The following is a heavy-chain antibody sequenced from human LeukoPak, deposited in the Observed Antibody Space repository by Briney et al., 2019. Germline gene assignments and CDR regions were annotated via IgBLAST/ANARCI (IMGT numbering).Heavy chain of an antibody. Sequence: ASETLSLTCTVSGGSISSYYWSWIRQPPGKGLEWIGYIYYSGSTNYNPSLKSRVTISVDTSKNQFSLKLSSVTAADTAVYYCARAQRGSSGYYYYYYGMDVWGQGTTVTVSS. CDR2: IYYSGST. D-gene: IGHD3-22*01. CDR3: ARAQRGSSGYYYYYYGMDV. V-gene: IGHV4-59*01. CDR1: GGSISSYY. J-gene: IGHJ6*02.